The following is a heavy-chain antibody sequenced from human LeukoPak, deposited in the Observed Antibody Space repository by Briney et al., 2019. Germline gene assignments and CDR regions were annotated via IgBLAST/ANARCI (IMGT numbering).Heavy chain of an antibody. CDR1: KLTFSSYW. V-gene: IGHV3-7*04. D-gene: IGHD2-2*02. Sequence: PGGSLRLSCVASKLTFSSYWMTWVRQAPGKGLEWVANIKGDGSEEYYVDSVKGRFTISRDNAKNSLYLQMDSLRAEDTAVYYCARDPYTGFFGAFDIWGQGTMVTVSS. CDR2: IKGDGSEE. J-gene: IGHJ3*02. CDR3: ARDPYTGFFGAFDI.